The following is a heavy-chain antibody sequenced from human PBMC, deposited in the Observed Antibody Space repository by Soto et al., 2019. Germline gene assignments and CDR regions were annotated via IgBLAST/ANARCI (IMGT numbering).Heavy chain of an antibody. D-gene: IGHD2-2*01. CDR1: GYTFTNYY. V-gene: IGHV1-2*02. Sequence: VQLEQSGAEVKGPGASVKVSCKASGYTFTNYYMHWVRQAPGQGLEWMGWMNPRSGCTKYAQAFQDRSPMTRDASISTAYMEVSSLRHGDTAVYCCARSDGSTSYPRDLWGPGTLVTVS. CDR3: ARSDGSTSYPRDL. CDR2: MNPRSGCT. J-gene: IGHJ5*02.